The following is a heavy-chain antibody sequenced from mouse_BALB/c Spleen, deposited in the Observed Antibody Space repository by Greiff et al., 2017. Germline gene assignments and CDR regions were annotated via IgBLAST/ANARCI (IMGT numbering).Heavy chain of an antibody. Sequence: DVKLVESGGGLVKPGGSLKLSCAASGFTFSSYAMSWVRQTPEKRLEWVASISSGGSTYYPDSVKGRFTISRDNARNILYLQMSSLRSEDTAMYYCARAGNYGYEAYWGQGTLVTVSA. CDR3: ARAGNYGYEAY. V-gene: IGHV5-6-5*01. CDR1: GFTFSSYA. D-gene: IGHD1-2*01. CDR2: ISSGGST. J-gene: IGHJ3*01.